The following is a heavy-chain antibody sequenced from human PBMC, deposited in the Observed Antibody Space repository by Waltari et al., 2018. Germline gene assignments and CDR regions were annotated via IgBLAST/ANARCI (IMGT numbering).Heavy chain of an antibody. V-gene: IGHV4-61*09. D-gene: IGHD6-13*01. CDR1: GGSISSGSYY. CDR3: ARAGGSSSTSFDY. Sequence: QVQLQESGPGLVKPSQTLSLTCTVSGGSISSGSYYWSWIRQPAGKGLEWIGYIYTSGSTNYNPSLKSRVTISVDTSKNQFSLKLSSVTAADTAVYYCARAGGSSSTSFDYWCQGTLVTVSS. J-gene: IGHJ4*02. CDR2: IYTSGST.